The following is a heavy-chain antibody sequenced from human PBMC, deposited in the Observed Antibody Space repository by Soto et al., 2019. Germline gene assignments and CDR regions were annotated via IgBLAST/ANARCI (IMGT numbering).Heavy chain of an antibody. CDR3: ARLPTYYDFWSGYYTGAGSYYYGMDV. J-gene: IGHJ6*02. V-gene: IGHV3-48*03. D-gene: IGHD3-3*01. Sequence: PGGSLRLSCAASGFTFSSYEMTWVRQAPGKGLEWVSYISSSGSTIYYADSVKGRFTISRDNAKNSLYLQMNSLRAEDTAVYYCARLPTYYDFWSGYYTGAGSYYYGMDVWGQGTTVTVSS. CDR2: ISSSGSTI. CDR1: GFTFSSYE.